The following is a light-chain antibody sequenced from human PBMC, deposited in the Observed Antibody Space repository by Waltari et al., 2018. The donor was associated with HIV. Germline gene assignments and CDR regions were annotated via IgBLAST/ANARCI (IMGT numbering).Light chain of an antibody. Sequence: DIVLTQTPLSAPFPVGQSASLSCKSSQSLAHGGGNTYLSWLHQRPGEPPKLLIYRVSLRLPGVSHRFSGGGSGTQFTLKISSVEADDVGVYYCMQAKDYPRTFGQGTKVEI. V-gene: IGKV2-24*01. CDR3: MQAKDYPRT. CDR2: RVS. CDR1: QSLAHGGGNTY. J-gene: IGKJ1*01.